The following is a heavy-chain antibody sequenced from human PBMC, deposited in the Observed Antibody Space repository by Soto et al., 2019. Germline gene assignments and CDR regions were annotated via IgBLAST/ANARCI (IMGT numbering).Heavy chain of an antibody. CDR2: ISWNSGMI. Sequence: PGGSLRLPCAASGFTFHDYAMHWVRQAPGKGLEWVSGISWNSGMIGYADSVKGRFTISRDNAKNSLYLQMNSLRAEDTALYHCAKEIVDAVVKGAFDIWGQGTMVTVSS. CDR1: GFTFHDYA. CDR3: AKEIVDAVVKGAFDI. J-gene: IGHJ3*02. D-gene: IGHD3-22*01. V-gene: IGHV3-9*01.